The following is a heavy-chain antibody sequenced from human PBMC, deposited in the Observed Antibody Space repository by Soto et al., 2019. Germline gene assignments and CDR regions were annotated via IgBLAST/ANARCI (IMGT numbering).Heavy chain of an antibody. J-gene: IGHJ4*02. CDR1: GDTASSNRAA. CDR3: TRERLNQGRVTGTWGFDY. D-gene: IGHD1-7*01. V-gene: IGHV6-1*01. CDR2: SYFRTRLYH. Sequence: SQTLSLTCVISGDTASSNRAAWNWFRQSPSRGLEWLGRSYFRTRLYHDSTASLKSRRALSVDTFKNSLSLQLNSVAPADTALYYCTRERLNQGRVTGTWGFDYWGQGTLVTVSS.